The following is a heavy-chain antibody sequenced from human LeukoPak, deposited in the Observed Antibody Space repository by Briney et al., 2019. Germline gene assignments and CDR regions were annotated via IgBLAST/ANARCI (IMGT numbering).Heavy chain of an antibody. D-gene: IGHD4-11*01. CDR1: GYTFTGFY. J-gene: IGHJ5*02. CDR3: ARDSSDYSNLNWFDP. Sequence: ASVKVSCKASGYTFTGFYMHWVRQAPGQGLEWMGWFNPNSGGTNYAQKFQGRVTMTRDTSISTAYMELSRLRSDDTAVYYCARDSSDYSNLNWFDPWGQGTLVTVSS. CDR2: FNPNSGGT. V-gene: IGHV1-2*02.